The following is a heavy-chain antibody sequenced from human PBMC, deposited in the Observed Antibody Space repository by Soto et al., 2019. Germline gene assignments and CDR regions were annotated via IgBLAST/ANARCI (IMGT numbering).Heavy chain of an antibody. V-gene: IGHV3-33*01. Sequence: QVQLVESGGDVVQPGRSLRLSCAASGFSFVTYGFHWVRQTPGKGLEWVAVIWHDGSNKYYADSVKGRFTNSRDNSENTIYLQMNSLRAEDTGVYYCARDHCATSYGLHSWGQGTLGTVSS. CDR1: GFSFVTYG. J-gene: IGHJ4*02. D-gene: IGHD3-16*01. CDR3: ARDHCATSYGLHS. CDR2: IWHDGSNK.